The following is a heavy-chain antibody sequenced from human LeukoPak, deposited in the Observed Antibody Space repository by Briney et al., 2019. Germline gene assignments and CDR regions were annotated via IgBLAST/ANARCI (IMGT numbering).Heavy chain of an antibody. CDR3: ANTYYYDSSGYADAFDI. V-gene: IGHV4-39*07. D-gene: IGHD3-22*01. Sequence: PSETLSLTCTVSGGSISSSSYYWGWIRQPPGKGLEWIGSIYYSGSTYYNPSLKSRVTISVDTSKNQFSLKLSSVTAADTAVYYCANTYYYDSSGYADAFDIWGQGTMVTVSS. CDR1: GGSISSSSYY. J-gene: IGHJ3*02. CDR2: IYYSGST.